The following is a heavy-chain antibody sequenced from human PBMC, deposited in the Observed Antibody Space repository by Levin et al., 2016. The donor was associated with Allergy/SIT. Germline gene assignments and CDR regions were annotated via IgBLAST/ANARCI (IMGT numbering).Heavy chain of an antibody. CDR3: ARQSDSSSSDP. CDR2: IDPSDSYT. D-gene: IGHD6-13*01. V-gene: IGHV5-10-1*01. Sequence: VRQMPGKGLEWMGRIDPSDSYTNYSPSFQGHVTISADKSISTAYLQWSSLKASDTAMYYCARQSDSSSSDPWGQGTLVTVSS. J-gene: IGHJ5*02.